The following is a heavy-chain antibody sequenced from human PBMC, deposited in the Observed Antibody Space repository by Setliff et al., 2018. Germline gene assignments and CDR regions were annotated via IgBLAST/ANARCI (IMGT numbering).Heavy chain of an antibody. Sequence: PGESLKISCKGSGYNFPTFWIGWVRQMPGKGLEWMGIINPGDSNARDSPSFQGQVTISADKSISTAYLQWSSLKASDTAMYYYDSSGYYQASYYYYYGMDVWGQGTTVTVSS. J-gene: IGHJ6*02. D-gene: IGHD3-22*01. V-gene: IGHV5-51*01. CDR3: DSSGYYQASYYYYYGMDV. CDR1: GYNFPTFW. CDR2: INPGDSNA.